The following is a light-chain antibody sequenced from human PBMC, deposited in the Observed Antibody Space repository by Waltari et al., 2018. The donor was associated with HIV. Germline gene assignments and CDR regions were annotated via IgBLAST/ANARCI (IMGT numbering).Light chain of an antibody. J-gene: IGKJ1*01. V-gene: IGKV4-1*01. Sequence: DIVMTQSPDSLAVSLGARATINCKFSQSVLYSSNNKNYLAWYQQKPGQPPKLLIYWASTRESGVPDRFSGSGSGTDFTLTTSSLQAEDVAVYYCQQYYSTPRTFGQGTKVEIK. CDR2: WAS. CDR3: QQYYSTPRT. CDR1: QSVLYSSNNKNY.